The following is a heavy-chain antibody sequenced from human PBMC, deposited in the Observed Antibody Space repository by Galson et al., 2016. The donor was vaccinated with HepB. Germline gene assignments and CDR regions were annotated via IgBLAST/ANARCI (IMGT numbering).Heavy chain of an antibody. CDR3: ARAVQCTGGTCYSPTHWFEP. CDR2: INAYNGNT. V-gene: IGHV1-18*01. Sequence: SVKVSCKASGYTFTNYGVSWVRQAPGQGLEWMGWINAYNGNTNYVQKFQGRVTLTTDTSTTTAYMELRSLRFDDTAVYYCARAVQCTGGTCYSPTHWFEPWGQGTLVTVSP. CDR1: GYTFTNYG. D-gene: IGHD2-15*01. J-gene: IGHJ5*02.